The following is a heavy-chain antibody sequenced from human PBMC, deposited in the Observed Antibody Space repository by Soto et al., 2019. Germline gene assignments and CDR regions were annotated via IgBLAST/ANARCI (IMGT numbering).Heavy chain of an antibody. J-gene: IGHJ4*02. D-gene: IGHD4-17*01. Sequence: EVQLVESGGGLVKPGGSLRLSCAASGFTFSSYSMNWVRQAPGKGLEWVSSISSSSSYIYYADSVKGRFTIPRDNAKNSLYLQMNSLRAEDTAVYYCARDRDYGDVENFDYWGQGTLVTVSS. CDR3: ARDRDYGDVENFDY. CDR1: GFTFSSYS. CDR2: ISSSSSYI. V-gene: IGHV3-21*01.